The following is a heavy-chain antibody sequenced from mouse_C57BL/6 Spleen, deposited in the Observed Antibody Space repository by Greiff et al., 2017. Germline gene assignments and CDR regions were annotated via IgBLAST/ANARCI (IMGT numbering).Heavy chain of an antibody. J-gene: IGHJ3*01. Sequence: DVMLVESGGGLVKPGGSLKLSCAASGFTFSSYTMSWVRQTPEKRLEWVATISGGGGNTYYPDSVKGRFTISRDNAKNTLYLQMSSLRSEDTALYYCARRDYDYDPLFAYWGQGTLVTVSA. CDR2: ISGGGGNT. CDR3: ARRDYDYDPLFAY. V-gene: IGHV5-9*01. D-gene: IGHD2-4*01. CDR1: GFTFSSYT.